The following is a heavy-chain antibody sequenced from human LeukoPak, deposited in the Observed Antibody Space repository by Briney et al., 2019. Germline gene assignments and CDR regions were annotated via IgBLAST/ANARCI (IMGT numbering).Heavy chain of an antibody. Sequence: SVKVSCKASGGTFSSYAISWVRQAPGQELEWMGRIIPIFGTANYAQKFQGRVTITTDESTSTAYMELSSLRSEDTAVYYCARSHIGYCSSTSCPAAWFDPWGQGTLVTVSS. CDR1: GGTFSSYA. J-gene: IGHJ5*02. V-gene: IGHV1-69*05. D-gene: IGHD2-2*01. CDR3: ARSHIGYCSSTSCPAAWFDP. CDR2: IIPIFGTA.